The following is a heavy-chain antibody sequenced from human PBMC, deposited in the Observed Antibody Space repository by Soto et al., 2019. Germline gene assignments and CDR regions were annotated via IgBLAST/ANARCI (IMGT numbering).Heavy chain of an antibody. D-gene: IGHD3-16*01. Sequence: QVQLVQSGDEVKKPGASVKVSCKASGYIFVNYGIAWVRQAPGQGLEWMGWISPYTGNTHSATKVQGRLTMTTDTXPSTAYMDLGSLTSYDTAVYYCVMVDNYVTPTPQDVWGQGTTVTVSS. CDR1: GYIFVNYG. J-gene: IGHJ6*02. CDR2: ISPYTGNT. CDR3: VMVDNYVTPTPQDV. V-gene: IGHV1-18*01.